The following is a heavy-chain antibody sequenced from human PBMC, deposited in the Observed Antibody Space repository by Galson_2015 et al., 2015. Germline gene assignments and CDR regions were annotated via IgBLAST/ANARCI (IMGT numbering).Heavy chain of an antibody. CDR3: TRIVTGTTGVGPDY. Sequence: SLRLSCAASGFTCSGSAVHWVRQASGKGLEWAGHIRSKGNNYATAYGASVKGRFTISRDDSKNTAYLQMNSLKTEDTAVYYCTRIVTGTTGVGPDYWGQGTLVTVSS. CDR2: IRSKGNNYAT. D-gene: IGHD1-20*01. V-gene: IGHV3-73*01. CDR1: GFTCSGSA. J-gene: IGHJ4*02.